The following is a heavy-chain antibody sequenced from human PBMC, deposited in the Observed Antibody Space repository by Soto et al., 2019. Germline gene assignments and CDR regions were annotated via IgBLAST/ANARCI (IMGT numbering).Heavy chain of an antibody. J-gene: IGHJ4*02. D-gene: IGHD1-26*01. CDR2: SRNKANSYST. CDR3: ALYSGSYRRGLDY. CDR1: GFSFSDHY. Sequence: EVQLVESGGGLVQPGGSLRLSCAASGFSFSDHYMSWVRQAPGKGLEWVGRSRNKANSYSTEYAASGKGRFTISRDDAENSLYLHMNSLKTEDTAVYYCALYSGSYRRGLDYWGQGTLVTVSS. V-gene: IGHV3-72*01.